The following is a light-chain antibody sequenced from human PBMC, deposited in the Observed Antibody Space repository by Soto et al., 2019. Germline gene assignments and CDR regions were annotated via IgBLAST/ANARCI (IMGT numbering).Light chain of an antibody. CDR3: RSYTSSSLYV. CDR2: DVS. CDR1: SSDVGGYDH. J-gene: IGLJ1*01. V-gene: IGLV2-14*03. Sequence: QSALTQPASVSGSPGQSITISCTGTSSDVGGYDHVSWYQHHPGKAPKLMIYDVSNRPSGVSNRFSGSKSGNTASLTISGLQAEDEADYYCRSYTSSSLYVFGTGTKVTVL.